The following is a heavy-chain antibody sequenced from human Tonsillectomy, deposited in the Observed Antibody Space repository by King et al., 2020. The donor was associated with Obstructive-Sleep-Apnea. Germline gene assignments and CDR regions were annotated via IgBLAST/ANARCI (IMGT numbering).Heavy chain of an antibody. D-gene: IGHD3-9*01. CDR1: GFTLSNYA. CDR3: AKTGAILTNTYYFDY. J-gene: IGHJ4*02. Sequence: VQLVESGGGLVQPGGSLRLSCAASGFTLSNYAMSWVRQAPGKGLEWVSAISGRAGSTYYADSVKGRFTISRDNSKNARYLQMNSLRAEDTAVYYCAKTGAILTNTYYFDYWGQGTLVTVSS. CDR2: ISGRAGST. V-gene: IGHV3-23*04.